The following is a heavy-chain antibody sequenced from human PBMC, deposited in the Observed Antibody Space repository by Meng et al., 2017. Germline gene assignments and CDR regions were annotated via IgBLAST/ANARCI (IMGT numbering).Heavy chain of an antibody. V-gene: IGHV4-34*01. D-gene: IGHD6-6*01. CDR3: ARRGIAARPFYY. CDR2: INHSGST. Sequence: QVPLNQWGAGLLKPSETLSLTCAVYGGSFSGSYWSWIRQPPGKGLEWIGEINHSGSTNYNPSLKSRVTISVDTSKNQFSLKLSSVTAADTAVYYCARRGIAARPFYYWGQGTLVTVSS. CDR1: GGSFSGSY. J-gene: IGHJ4*02.